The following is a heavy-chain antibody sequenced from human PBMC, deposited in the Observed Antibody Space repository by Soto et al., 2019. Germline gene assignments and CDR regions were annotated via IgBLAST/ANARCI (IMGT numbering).Heavy chain of an antibody. D-gene: IGHD1-26*01. CDR2: IYTSGST. Sequence: PSETLSLTCTVSGGSISSYYWSWIRQPAGKGLEWIGRIYTSGSTNYNPSLKSRVTMSVDTSKNQFSLRLGSVTAADTAVYYCARVEGSSYYFRHDCWGRGTLVTVSS. CDR3: ARVEGSSYYFRHDC. V-gene: IGHV4-4*07. CDR1: GGSISSYY. J-gene: IGHJ4*02.